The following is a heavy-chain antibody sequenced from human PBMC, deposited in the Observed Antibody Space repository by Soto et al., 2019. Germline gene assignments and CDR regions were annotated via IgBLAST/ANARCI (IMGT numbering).Heavy chain of an antibody. J-gene: IGHJ4*02. Sequence: PSETLSLTCPVSGGSISSSSYYWGWIRQPPGKGLEWIGSIYYSGSTYYNPSLKSRVTISVDTSKNQFSLKLSSVTAADTAVYYCARTRTYSSSWFPHFDYWGQGTLVTVSS. CDR2: IYYSGST. CDR3: ARTRTYSSSWFPHFDY. CDR1: GGSISSSSYY. D-gene: IGHD6-13*01. V-gene: IGHV4-39*01.